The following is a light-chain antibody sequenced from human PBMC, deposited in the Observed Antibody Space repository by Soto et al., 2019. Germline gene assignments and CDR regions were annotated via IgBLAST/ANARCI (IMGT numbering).Light chain of an antibody. J-gene: IGKJ1*01. CDR2: TTT. Sequence: DIQMTQSPSSLSASVGDTITITCRASQSVRSYLNWYQQKPGKAPDLLIYTTTSLQSEVPSRFSGSGSETHFTLTITSLQPEDFATYYCQQSYSTLTFGQGTKVDIK. V-gene: IGKV1-39*01. CDR3: QQSYSTLT. CDR1: QSVRSY.